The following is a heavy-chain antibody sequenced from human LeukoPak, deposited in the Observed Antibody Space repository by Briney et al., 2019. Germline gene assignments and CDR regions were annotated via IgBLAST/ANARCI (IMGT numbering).Heavy chain of an antibody. CDR1: GYTLTELS. Sequence: ASVKASCKVSGYTLTELSMHWVRQAPGKGLEWMGGFDPEDGETIYAQKFQGGVTMTEDTSTDTAYMELSSLRSEDTAVYYCATGRADSSGYYYGGRGPSFDYWGQGTLVTVSS. D-gene: IGHD3-22*01. V-gene: IGHV1-24*01. CDR2: FDPEDGET. CDR3: ATGRADSSGYYYGGRGPSFDY. J-gene: IGHJ4*02.